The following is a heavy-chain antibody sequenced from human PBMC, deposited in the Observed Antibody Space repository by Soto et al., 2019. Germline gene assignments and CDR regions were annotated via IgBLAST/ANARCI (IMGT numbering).Heavy chain of an antibody. CDR3: ATLGGTAMVKIDS. Sequence: QVQLVQSGAEVKKPGSSGKVSCKASGGTFSSYAISWVRQAPGQGLEWMGGNIPIFGTANYAQKFQGRVTITADKSTTTAYMEMSSLRSEDTAVYYCATLGGTAMVKIDSWGQGALVTVSS. CDR1: GGTFSSYA. J-gene: IGHJ4*02. V-gene: IGHV1-69*06. D-gene: IGHD5-18*01. CDR2: NIPIFGTA.